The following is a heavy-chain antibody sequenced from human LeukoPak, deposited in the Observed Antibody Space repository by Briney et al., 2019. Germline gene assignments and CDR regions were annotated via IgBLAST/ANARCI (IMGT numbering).Heavy chain of an antibody. V-gene: IGHV3-23*01. CDR3: AKDRGDSSGYYYIYFDY. Sequence: PGGSLRLSCAASGFIFNKHAMSWVRQAPGKGLEWVSGLSGSGGSTDYADSVKGRFTISRDNSKNTLYLQMNSLRAEDTAVYYCAKDRGDSSGYYYIYFDYWGQGTLVTVSS. D-gene: IGHD3-22*01. CDR1: GFIFNKHA. J-gene: IGHJ4*02. CDR2: LSGSGGST.